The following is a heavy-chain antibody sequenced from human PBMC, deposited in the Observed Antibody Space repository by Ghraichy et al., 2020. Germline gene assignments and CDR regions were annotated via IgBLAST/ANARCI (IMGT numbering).Heavy chain of an antibody. D-gene: IGHD5-12*01. V-gene: IGHV4-39*02. CDR3: ARALDVYGGYTTPGAPDR. J-gene: IGHJ5*02. CDR1: GGSVSSTVHY. Sequence: SETLSLTCTVSGGSVSSTVHYWGWIRQPPGKGLEWIGSIHYGETTPHYNPSLKSRVTLSVDMSKNQFSLTVSSVTAADTAVYYCARALDVYGGYTTPGAPDRWGQGTLVTVSS. CDR2: IHYGETTP.